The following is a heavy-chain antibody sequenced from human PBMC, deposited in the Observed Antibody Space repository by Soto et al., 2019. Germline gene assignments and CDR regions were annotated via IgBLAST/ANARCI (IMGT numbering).Heavy chain of an antibody. D-gene: IGHD6-19*01. CDR3: ARSDSSGWFYFDY. CDR2: IYYSGST. V-gene: IGHV4-59*08. CDR1: GGSISSYY. Sequence: SETLSLTCTVSGGSISSYYWSWIRQPPGKGLEWIGYIYYSGSTNYNPSLKSRVTISVDTSKNQFSLKLSSVTAADTAVYYCARSDSSGWFYFDYWGQGTLVTVSS. J-gene: IGHJ4*02.